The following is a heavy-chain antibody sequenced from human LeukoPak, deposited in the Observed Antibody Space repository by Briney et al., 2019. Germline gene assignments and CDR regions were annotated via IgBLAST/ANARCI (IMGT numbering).Heavy chain of an antibody. Sequence: GGSLRLSCAASGFTFSNFWMHWVRQAPGKGLVWVSRIDSDGSSTSYADSVKGRFTISRDNAKNTLYLQMNSLRAEDTAVYYCASGQFWSGYYYDYWGQGTLVTVSS. J-gene: IGHJ4*02. CDR1: GFTFSNFW. CDR3: ASGQFWSGYYYDY. V-gene: IGHV3-74*01. CDR2: IDSDGSST. D-gene: IGHD3-3*01.